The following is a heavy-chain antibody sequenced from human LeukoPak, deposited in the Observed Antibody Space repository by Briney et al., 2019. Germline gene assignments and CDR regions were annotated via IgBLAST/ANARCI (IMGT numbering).Heavy chain of an antibody. CDR3: ARRGGYCSSTSCYPRNWFDP. D-gene: IGHD2-2*01. Sequence: HGEPLKISCKGSGYSFTSYWIAWVRQMPGKGLEWMGIIYPGDSDTRYSPSFQGQVTISADKSISTAYLQWSSLKASDTAMYYCARRGGYCSSTSCYPRNWFDPWGQGTLVTVSS. CDR1: GYSFTSYW. V-gene: IGHV5-51*01. CDR2: IYPGDSDT. J-gene: IGHJ5*02.